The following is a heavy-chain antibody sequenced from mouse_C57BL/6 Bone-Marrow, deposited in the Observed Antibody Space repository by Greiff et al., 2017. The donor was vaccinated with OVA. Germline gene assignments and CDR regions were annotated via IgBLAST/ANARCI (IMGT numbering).Heavy chain of an antibody. Sequence: VKLVESGAELVKPGASVKLSCKASGYTFTSYWMHWVKQRPGQGLEWIGMIHPNSGSTNYNEKFKSKATLTVDKSSSTAYMQLSSLTSEDSAVYYCARRPHPYWYFDVWGTGTTVTVSS. CDR2: IHPNSGST. CDR1: GYTFTSYW. J-gene: IGHJ1*03. CDR3: ARRPHPYWYFDV. V-gene: IGHV1-64*01.